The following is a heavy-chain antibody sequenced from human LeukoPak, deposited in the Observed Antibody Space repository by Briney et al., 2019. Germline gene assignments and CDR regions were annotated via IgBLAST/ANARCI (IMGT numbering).Heavy chain of an antibody. Sequence: ASVKVSCKASGYTFTGYYMHWVRQAPGQGLEWMGWINPNSGGTNYAQKFQGRVTMTRDTSISTAYMELSRLRSDDTAVYYCAREEVHYQVVPAAMAEDYWGQGTLVTVSS. CDR3: AREEVHYQVVPAAMAEDY. CDR1: GYTFTGYY. D-gene: IGHD2-2*01. CDR2: INPNSGGT. V-gene: IGHV1-2*02. J-gene: IGHJ4*02.